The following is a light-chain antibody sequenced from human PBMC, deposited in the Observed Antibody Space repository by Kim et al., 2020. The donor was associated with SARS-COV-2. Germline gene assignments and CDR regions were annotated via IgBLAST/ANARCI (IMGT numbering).Light chain of an antibody. CDR3: QHHSTYPIT. Sequence: ASVGDRGTSTCRASQSIGGWLAWYQQKPGKAPKLLIYDASSVESGVPSRFSGSGSGTEFTLTISSLQPDDSATYYCQHHSTYPITFGQGTRLEIK. J-gene: IGKJ5*01. CDR2: DAS. V-gene: IGKV1-5*01. CDR1: QSIGGW.